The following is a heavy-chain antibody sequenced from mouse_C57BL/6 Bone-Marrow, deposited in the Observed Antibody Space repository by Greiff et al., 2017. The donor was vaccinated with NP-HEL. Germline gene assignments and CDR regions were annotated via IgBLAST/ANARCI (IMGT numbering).Heavy chain of an antibody. CDR2: ISYSGST. CDR3: ARGDYGTRYFDY. D-gene: IGHD1-1*01. CDR1: GYSITSGYD. Sequence: VQLKESGPGMVKPSQSLSLTCTVTGYSITSGYDWHWIRHFPGNKLEWMGYISYSGSTNYNPSLKSRISITHDTSKNHFFLKLNSVTTEDTATYYCARGDYGTRYFDYWGQGTTLTVSS. V-gene: IGHV3-1*01. J-gene: IGHJ2*01.